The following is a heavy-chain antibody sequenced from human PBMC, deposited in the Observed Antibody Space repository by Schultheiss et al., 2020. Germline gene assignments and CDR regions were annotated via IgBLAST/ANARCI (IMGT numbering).Heavy chain of an antibody. CDR3: ARDWGIAAAGMFGYYYGMDV. V-gene: IGHV1-18*01. J-gene: IGHJ6*02. CDR2: ISAYNGNT. D-gene: IGHD6-13*01. Sequence: ALVKVSCKASGYTFTSYGISWVRQAPGQGLEWMGWISAYNGNTNYAQKLQGRVTMTTDTSTSTAYMELRSLRSDDTAVYYCARDWGIAAAGMFGYYYGMDVWGQGTTVTVSS. CDR1: GYTFTSYG.